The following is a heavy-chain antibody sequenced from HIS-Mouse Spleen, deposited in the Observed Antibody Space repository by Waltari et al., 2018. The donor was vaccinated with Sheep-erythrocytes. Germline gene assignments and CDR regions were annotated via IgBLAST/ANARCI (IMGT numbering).Heavy chain of an antibody. V-gene: IGHV3-74*01. D-gene: IGHD1-26*01. Sequence: EVQLVESGGGLVQPGGSLRLSCAASGFTFSSYWMHWVRQAPGKGLVWVSRINSDGSSTSYADSVKGRFTISRDNAKNTLYLQMNSLRAEDTAVYYCARANSGSYDDAFDIWGQGTMVTVSS. CDR1: GFTFSSYW. J-gene: IGHJ3*02. CDR3: ARANSGSYDDAFDI. CDR2: INSDGSST.